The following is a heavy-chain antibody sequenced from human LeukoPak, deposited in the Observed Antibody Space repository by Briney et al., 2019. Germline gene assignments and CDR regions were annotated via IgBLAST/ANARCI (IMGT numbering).Heavy chain of an antibody. V-gene: IGHV3-7*02. J-gene: IGHJ4*02. D-gene: IGHD2-21*02. Sequence: GGSLRLSCAASGFTFSSYWMSWVRQTPGKGLEWVANINQDGSEKYYVDSVKGRFTISRDNAKNSLYLQMNSLRAEDTAVYYCARCGGDCQRLDYWGQGTLVTVSS. CDR1: GFTFSSYW. CDR3: ARCGGDCQRLDY. CDR2: INQDGSEK.